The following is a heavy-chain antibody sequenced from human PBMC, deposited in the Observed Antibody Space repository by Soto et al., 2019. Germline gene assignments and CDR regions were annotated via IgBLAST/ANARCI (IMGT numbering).Heavy chain of an antibody. D-gene: IGHD4-4*01. V-gene: IGHV1-18*01. J-gene: IGHJ5*02. CDR2: ISVYNGNT. CDR3: ARTTAYNWFDP. CDR1: GYTFTSYG. Sequence: ASVKVSCKASGYTFTSYGISWVRRAPGQGLEWMGWISVYNGNTNYAQKLQGRVTMTTDTSTSTAYMELRSLRSDDTAVYYCARTTAYNWFDPWGQGTLVTVSS.